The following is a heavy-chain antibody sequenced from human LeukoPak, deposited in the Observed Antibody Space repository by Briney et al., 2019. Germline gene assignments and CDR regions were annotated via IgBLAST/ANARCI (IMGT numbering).Heavy chain of an antibody. D-gene: IGHD3-16*01. Sequence: PSQTLSLTCTVSGGSISSGGYYWSWIRQPPGKGLEWIGYICHSGSTYYNPSLKSRVTISVDRSKNQFSLKLSSVTAADTAVYYCARAWMLSRDAFDIWGQGTMVTVSS. J-gene: IGHJ3*02. V-gene: IGHV4-30-2*01. CDR1: GGSISSGGYY. CDR2: ICHSGST. CDR3: ARAWMLSRDAFDI.